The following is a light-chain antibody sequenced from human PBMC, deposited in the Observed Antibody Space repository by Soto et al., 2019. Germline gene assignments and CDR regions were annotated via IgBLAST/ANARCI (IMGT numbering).Light chain of an antibody. CDR2: GAS. J-gene: IGKJ4*01. CDR1: QSVSSK. V-gene: IGKV3-15*01. Sequence: EIVMTQSPATLSVSPGERATLSCRASQSVSSKLAWYQQKPGQAPSLLIYGASTRATGVPGRFSGSGSGTEFTLTISSLRSEDFAVYFCQQYNNWPLTFGGGTKVEIK. CDR3: QQYNNWPLT.